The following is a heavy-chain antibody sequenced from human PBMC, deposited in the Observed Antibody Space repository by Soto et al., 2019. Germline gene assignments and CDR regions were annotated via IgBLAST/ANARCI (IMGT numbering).Heavy chain of an antibody. V-gene: IGHV3-23*01. J-gene: IGHJ4*02. CDR1: VFPSGENA. CDR2: ISDSGATT. Sequence: PWWSLRLSCAASVFPSGENAMSWFRQAPGKGLEWVSGISDSGATTYYADSVRGRFTISRDNSKNTLYLQMKSLRAEDSASYYCAKEDTSSGSLDYWGQGALVTVSS. CDR3: AKEDTSSGSLDY. D-gene: IGHD6-19*01.